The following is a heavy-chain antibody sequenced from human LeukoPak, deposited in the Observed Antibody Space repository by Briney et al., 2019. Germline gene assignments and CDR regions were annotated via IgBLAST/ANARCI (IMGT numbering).Heavy chain of an antibody. V-gene: IGHV3-23*01. J-gene: IGHJ6*03. CDR3: AKGYRYYYYMDV. CDR1: GFTFSSYA. CDR2: ISGSGGST. Sequence: GGSLRLSCAASGFTFSSYAMSWVRQAPGKGPEWVSAISGSGGSTYYADSVKGRFTISRDNSKNTLYLQMNSLRAEDTAVYYCAKGYRYYYYMDVWGKGTTVTVSS. D-gene: IGHD5-18*01.